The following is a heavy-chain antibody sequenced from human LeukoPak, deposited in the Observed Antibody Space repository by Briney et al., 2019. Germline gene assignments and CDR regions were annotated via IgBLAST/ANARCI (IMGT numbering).Heavy chain of an antibody. V-gene: IGHV4-59*11. CDR1: GGSISSHY. J-gene: IGHJ3*02. D-gene: IGHD6-13*01. CDR3: ARSWGSSSWPDDAFDI. Sequence: SETLFLTCTVSGGSISSHYWSWIRQPPGKGLEWIGYIYYSGSTYYNPSLKSRVTISVDTSKNQFSLKLSSVTAADTAVYYCARSWGSSSWPDDAFDIWGQGTMVTVSS. CDR2: IYYSGST.